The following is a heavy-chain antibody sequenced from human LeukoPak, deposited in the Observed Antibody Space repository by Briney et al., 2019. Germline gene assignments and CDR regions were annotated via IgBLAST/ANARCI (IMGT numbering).Heavy chain of an antibody. CDR3: ANYDILTDSVY. D-gene: IGHD3-9*01. CDR1: GGSISSYY. CDR2: IYYSGST. J-gene: IGHJ4*02. V-gene: IGHV4-59*01. Sequence: PSETLSLTCTVSGGSISSYYWSWIRQPPGKGLEWIGYIYYSGSTNYNPSLKSRVTISVDTSKNQFSLKLSSVTAADTAVYYCANYDILTDSVYWGQGTLVTVSS.